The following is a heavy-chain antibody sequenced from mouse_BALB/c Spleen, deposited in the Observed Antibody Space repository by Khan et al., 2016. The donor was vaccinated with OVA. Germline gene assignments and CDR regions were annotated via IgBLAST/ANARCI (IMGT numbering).Heavy chain of an antibody. V-gene: IGHV1-7*01. CDR2: INPSSGYS. CDR3: ARDRIDY. CDR1: GYTFSNYW. Sequence: QVQLQQSGAELAKPGASVKMSCKASGYTFSNYWIHWVQQRPGQGLEWIGYINPSSGYSFYNHPFNDKATLTTAKSSSTAYMQLSSLTSEDSAVYYCARDRIDYWGQGTTLTVSS. J-gene: IGHJ2*01.